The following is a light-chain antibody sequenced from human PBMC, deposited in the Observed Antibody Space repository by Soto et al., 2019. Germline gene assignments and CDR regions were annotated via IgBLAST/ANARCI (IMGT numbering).Light chain of an antibody. CDR3: ASWDSSLCAVV. CDR2: DNN. V-gene: IGLV1-51*01. CDR1: SSNIGNNY. Sequence: QSVLTQPPSVSAAPGQKVTISCSGSSSNIGNNYVSWFQQFPGTAPKLLIYDNNERPSGIPDRFSGSKSVTSATLGITGLQTGDEGDYYCASWDSSLCAVVFGGGTKVTVL. J-gene: IGLJ2*01.